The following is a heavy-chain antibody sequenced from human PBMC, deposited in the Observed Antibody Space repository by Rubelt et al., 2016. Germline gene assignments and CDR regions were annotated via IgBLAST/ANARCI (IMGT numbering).Heavy chain of an antibody. J-gene: IGHJ4*02. CDR2: IHSHGFNA. CDR1: GFTVSSNY. V-gene: IGHV3-53*01. Sequence: PGGSLRLACRASGFTVSSNYMSWVRQAPGKGLEWVAIIHSHGFNAYYADSVKGRFTISRDDSKNTLYFQTNSLRAEDTAVYYCVRDSSGYLGPLDYWGQGTLVTVSS. CDR3: VRDSSGYLGPLDY. D-gene: IGHD3-22*01.